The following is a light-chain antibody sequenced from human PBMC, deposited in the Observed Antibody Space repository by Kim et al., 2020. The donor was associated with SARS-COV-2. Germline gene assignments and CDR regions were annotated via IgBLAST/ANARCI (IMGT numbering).Light chain of an antibody. J-gene: IGLJ2*01. V-gene: IGLV3-19*01. CDR2: GKN. CDR3: NSRDSNDNVV. Sequence: VALGQTVRITCQGDSLRSYYATWYQQKPEQAPILVIYGKNNRPSGIPDRFSGSSSGNTASLTITGTQAGDEADYYCNSRDSNDNVVFGGGTKLTVL. CDR1: SLRSYY.